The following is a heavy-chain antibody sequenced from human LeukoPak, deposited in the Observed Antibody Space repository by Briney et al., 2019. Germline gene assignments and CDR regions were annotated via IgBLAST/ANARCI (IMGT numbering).Heavy chain of an antibody. CDR1: GFTFSSYG. V-gene: IGHV3-30*18. Sequence: PGRSLRLSCAASGFTFSSYGMHWVRQAPGKGLEWVAVISYDGSNKYYADSVKGRFTISRDNSKNTLYLQMNSLRAEDTAVYYCAKDRAGLRMTTVTTARDWGQGTLVTVSS. CDR2: ISYDGSNK. D-gene: IGHD4-17*01. J-gene: IGHJ4*02. CDR3: AKDRAGLRMTTVTTARD.